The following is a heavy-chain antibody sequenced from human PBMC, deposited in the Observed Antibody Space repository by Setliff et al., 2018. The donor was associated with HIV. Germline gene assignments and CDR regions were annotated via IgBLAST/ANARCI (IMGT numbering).Heavy chain of an antibody. D-gene: IGHD4-4*01. CDR3: AKTQTVITVYGPFDS. CDR1: GYTFTSYG. Sequence: ASVKVSCKASGYTFTSYGISWVRQAPGQGLEWMGWISAYSGNTNYAQKLQGRVTMTTDTSTSTAYMELRSLRSDDTAMYYCAKTQTVITVYGPFDSWGQGTPVTVSS. J-gene: IGHJ4*02. CDR2: ISAYSGNT. V-gene: IGHV1-18*01.